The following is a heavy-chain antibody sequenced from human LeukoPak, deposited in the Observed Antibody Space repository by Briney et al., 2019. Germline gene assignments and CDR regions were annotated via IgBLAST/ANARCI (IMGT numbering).Heavy chain of an antibody. CDR2: INPNDGST. Sequence: ASVKVSCKASGYTFTNYWIQWVRQAPGQGLEWVALINPNDGSTTYAHKFQGRVTMTRDTSTSTVYMDLSSLTSEDTAVYYCARAPRNSSTMLDYWGQGTLVTVSS. D-gene: IGHD6-13*01. V-gene: IGHV1-46*01. CDR1: GYTFTNYW. CDR3: ARAPRNSSTMLDY. J-gene: IGHJ4*02.